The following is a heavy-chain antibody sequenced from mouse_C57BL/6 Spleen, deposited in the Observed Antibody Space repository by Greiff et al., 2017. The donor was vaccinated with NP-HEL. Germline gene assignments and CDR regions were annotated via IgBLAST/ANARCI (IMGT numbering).Heavy chain of an antibody. CDR2: IDPSDSET. D-gene: IGHD2-14*01. Sequence: QVQLQQPGAELVRPGSSVKLSCKASGYTFTSYWMHWVKQRPIQGLEWIGNIDPSDSETHYNQKFKDKATLTVDKSSSTAYMQLSSLTSEDSAVYYCARTGEYDAWFAYWGQGTLVTVSA. CDR3: ARTGEYDAWFAY. V-gene: IGHV1-52*01. J-gene: IGHJ3*01. CDR1: GYTFTSYW.